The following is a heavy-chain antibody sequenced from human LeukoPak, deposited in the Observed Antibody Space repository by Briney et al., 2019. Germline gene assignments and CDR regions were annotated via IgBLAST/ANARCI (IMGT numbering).Heavy chain of an antibody. V-gene: IGHV1-2*02. Sequence: ASVKVSCKSSGYTFTDYYMHWVRQAPGQGLEWMGWINPKSGGTNYAQNFQGRVTMTRNTSISTAYMELSRLRSDDAAVYYCAKDLQWELPRGDALDIWGQGTMVTVSS. CDR1: GYTFTDYY. J-gene: IGHJ3*02. D-gene: IGHD1-26*01. CDR2: INPKSGGT. CDR3: AKDLQWELPRGDALDI.